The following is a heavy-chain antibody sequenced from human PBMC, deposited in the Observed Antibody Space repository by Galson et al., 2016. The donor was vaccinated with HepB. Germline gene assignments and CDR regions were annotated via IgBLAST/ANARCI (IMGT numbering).Heavy chain of an antibody. V-gene: IGHV3-23*01. J-gene: IGHJ6*04. CDR1: GFTFSNYG. Sequence: SLRLSCAASGFTFSNYGMHWVRQAPRKGLEVVSSISRSGDSTDYADSVKGRFTISRDNSKNTLSLQMNSLTADDTAIYYCVQGSTAPAVWGKGTTVTVSS. CDR3: VQGSTAPAV. CDR2: ISRSGDST. D-gene: IGHD2-2*01.